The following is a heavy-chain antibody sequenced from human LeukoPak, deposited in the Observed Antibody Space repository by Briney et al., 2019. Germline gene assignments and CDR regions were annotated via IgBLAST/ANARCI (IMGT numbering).Heavy chain of an antibody. CDR3: AEDGGRDYGDSY. V-gene: IGHV1-18*01. D-gene: IGHD4-17*01. CDR1: GYTFTSYG. J-gene: IGHJ4*02. CDR2: ISAYNGNT. Sequence: ASVKFSCKATGYTFTSYGISWVRQAPGQGLEWMGWISAYNGNTNYAQKLQGRVTMTTDTSTSTAYMELSSLRSEDTAVYYCAEDGGRDYGDSYWGQGTLVTVSS.